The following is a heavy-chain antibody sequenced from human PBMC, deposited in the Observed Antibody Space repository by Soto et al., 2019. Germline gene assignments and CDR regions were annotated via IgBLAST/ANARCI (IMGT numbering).Heavy chain of an antibody. D-gene: IGHD2-8*02. CDR3: ARDVFSIKNKVVNELLYYYYYYGMNV. Sequence: VASVKVSCKASGYTFTSYGISWVRQARGQGLEWMGWISAYNGNTNYAQKLQGRVTMTTDTSTSTAYMELRSLRSDDTAVYYCARDVFSIKNKVVNELLYYYYYYGMNVWGQGTTVTVSS. CDR1: GYTFTSYG. J-gene: IGHJ6*02. CDR2: ISAYNGNT. V-gene: IGHV1-18*01.